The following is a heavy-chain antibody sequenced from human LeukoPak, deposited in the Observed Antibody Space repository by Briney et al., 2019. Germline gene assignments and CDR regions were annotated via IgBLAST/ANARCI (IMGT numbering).Heavy chain of an antibody. CDR2: ISAYNGNT. CDR3: ARDLIQLERRGMDV. D-gene: IGHD1-1*01. Sequence: ASVKVSCKASGYTGTSYGISWVRQAPGQRLEWMGWISAYNGNTNYAQKLQGRVTMTTDTSTSTAYMELRSLRSDDTAVYYCARDLIQLERRGMDVWGQGTTVTVSS. CDR1: GYTGTSYG. J-gene: IGHJ6*02. V-gene: IGHV1-18*01.